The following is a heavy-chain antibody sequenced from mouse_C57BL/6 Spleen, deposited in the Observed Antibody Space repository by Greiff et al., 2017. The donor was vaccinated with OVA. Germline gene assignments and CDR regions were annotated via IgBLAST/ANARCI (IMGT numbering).Heavy chain of an antibody. CDR2: ISNGGGST. Sequence: EVKLVESGGGLVQPGGSLKLSCAASGFTFSDYYMYWVRQTPEKRLEWVAYISNGGGSTYYPDTVKGRFPISRDNAKNTLYLQMSLLKSEDTAMYYCARPFSYCHFGGFAYWGQGTLVTVSS. CDR1: GFTFSDYY. J-gene: IGHJ3*01. D-gene: IGHD3-1*01. CDR3: ARPFSYCHFGGFAY. V-gene: IGHV5-12*01.